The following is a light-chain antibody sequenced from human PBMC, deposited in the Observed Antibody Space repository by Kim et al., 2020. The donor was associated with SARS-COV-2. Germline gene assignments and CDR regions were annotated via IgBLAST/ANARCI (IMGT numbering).Light chain of an antibody. CDR3: QQYNNWPPDT. J-gene: IGKJ5*01. Sequence: EIVMTQSPATLSVSPGERATLSCRASQSVSSNLAWYQQKPGQAPRLLIYGASTRATGIPARFSGSGSGTEFYLTISSLQSEDFAVYYCQQYNNWPPDTFGQGTRLEIK. CDR2: GAS. CDR1: QSVSSN. V-gene: IGKV3-15*01.